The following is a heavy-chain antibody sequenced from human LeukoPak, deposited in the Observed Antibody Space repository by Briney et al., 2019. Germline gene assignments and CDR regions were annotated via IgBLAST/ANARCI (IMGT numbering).Heavy chain of an antibody. Sequence: ASVKVSCKASGYTFTNYGVSWVRQALGQGLEWMGWINPNHGNTNYAQKLQGRVTMTTDTSTNTAYMELRSLRPDDTAFYYCARGQDLGLELFDFWGQGTLVTVPS. CDR1: GYTFTNYG. J-gene: IGHJ4*02. V-gene: IGHV1-18*01. CDR3: ARGQDLGLELFDF. D-gene: IGHD1-7*01. CDR2: INPNHGNT.